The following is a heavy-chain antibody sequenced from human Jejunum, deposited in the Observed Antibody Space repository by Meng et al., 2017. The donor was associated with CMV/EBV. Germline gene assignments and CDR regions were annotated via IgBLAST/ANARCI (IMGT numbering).Heavy chain of an antibody. CDR3: ARAVASNYHDY. V-gene: IGHV3-43*01. CDR1: GFRFDDYA. Sequence: GFRFDDYAMHWVRQIPGKGLEWVSLISWNSRDTDYADSVRGRFTISRDNNKNSLYLEMNSLRSEDSGLYYCARAVASNYHDYWGQGTLVTVSS. D-gene: IGHD5-24*01. CDR2: ISWNSRDT. J-gene: IGHJ4*02.